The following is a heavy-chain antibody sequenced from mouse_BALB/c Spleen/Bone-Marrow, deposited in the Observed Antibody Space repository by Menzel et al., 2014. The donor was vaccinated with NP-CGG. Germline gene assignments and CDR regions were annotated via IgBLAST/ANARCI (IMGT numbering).Heavy chain of an antibody. Sequence: EVMLVESGPELVKPGASVKISCKASGYSFTGYFMNWVMQSHGKSLEWIGRINPYNGDTFYNQKFKGKATLTVDKSSSTAHVELRSLASEDSAVYYCARSGYYGSSYFDYWGQGPTLTVSS. V-gene: IGHV1-20*02. CDR1: GYSFTGYF. D-gene: IGHD1-1*01. J-gene: IGHJ2*01. CDR2: INPYNGDT. CDR3: ARSGYYGSSYFDY.